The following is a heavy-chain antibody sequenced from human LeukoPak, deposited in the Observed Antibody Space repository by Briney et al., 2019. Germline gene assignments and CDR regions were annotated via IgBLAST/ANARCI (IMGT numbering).Heavy chain of an antibody. Sequence: GGSLRLSCAASGFTLSSYDMHWVRQATGKGLEWVSAIHTASDTYYSGSVKGRFTISRESAENSVYLQMNSLRAEDTAVYYCARGDCSSGTCYRALNTWGQGTMVTVSA. CDR1: GFTLSSYD. D-gene: IGHD2-15*01. V-gene: IGHV3-13*01. CDR3: ARGDCSSGTCYRALNT. J-gene: IGHJ3*02. CDR2: IHTASDT.